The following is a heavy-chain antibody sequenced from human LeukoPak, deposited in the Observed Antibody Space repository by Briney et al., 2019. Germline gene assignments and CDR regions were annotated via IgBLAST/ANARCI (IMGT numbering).Heavy chain of an antibody. CDR3: AKDRGSSGSYYYYYGMDV. V-gene: IGHV3-30*18. J-gene: IGHJ6*02. CDR2: ISYDGSNK. Sequence: GGSLRLSCAASGFPFSSYGMHWVRQAPGKGLEWVAVISYDGSNKYYADSVKGRFTISRDNSKNTLYLQMNSLRAEDTAVYYCAKDRGSSGSYYYYYGMDVWGQGTTVTVSS. D-gene: IGHD6-19*01. CDR1: GFPFSSYG.